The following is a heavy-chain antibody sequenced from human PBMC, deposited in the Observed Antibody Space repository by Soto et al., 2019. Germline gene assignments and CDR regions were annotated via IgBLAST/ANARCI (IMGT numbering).Heavy chain of an antibody. V-gene: IGHV4-39*01. CDR1: GGSISSNSYY. CDR3: ARHAAYDSVWGKSDGSDY. Sequence: QLQLQESGPGLVKPSETLSLACTVSGGSISSNSYYWDWIRQPPGKGLEWIGSMYYSGATYHNPALQRRVTISVDTSKNQFSLHLRSVTAADTAVYYWARHAAYDSVWGKSDGSDYWGQGTLVTVSS. J-gene: IGHJ4*02. CDR2: MYYSGAT. D-gene: IGHD3-16*01.